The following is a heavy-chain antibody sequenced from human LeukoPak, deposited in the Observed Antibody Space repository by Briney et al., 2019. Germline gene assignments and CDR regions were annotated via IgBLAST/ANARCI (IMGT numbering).Heavy chain of an antibody. CDR3: ARDFLYSSGCMDD. D-gene: IGHD6-19*01. V-gene: IGHV1-3*01. Sequence: ASVKVSCKASGGTFSSYAISWVRQAPGQRLERMVWINAGNGNTKYSQKFQGRVTITRDTSASTAYMELSSLRSEDTAVYYCARDFLYSSGCMDDWGKGTTVTVS. CDR1: GGTFSSYA. J-gene: IGHJ6*04. CDR2: INAGNGNT.